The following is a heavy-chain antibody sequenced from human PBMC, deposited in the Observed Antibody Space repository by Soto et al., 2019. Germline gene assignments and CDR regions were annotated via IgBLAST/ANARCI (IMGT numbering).Heavy chain of an antibody. Sequence: SETLSLTCAVSGGSISSGGYSWSWIRQPPGKGLEWIGYMYHSGSTYYNPSLKSRVTISIDRSKNQFSLKLSSVTAADTAVYYCASKFGELLAGAFDIWGQGTMVTVSS. D-gene: IGHD3-10*01. CDR3: ASKFGELLAGAFDI. J-gene: IGHJ3*02. CDR2: MYHSGST. CDR1: GGSISSGGYS. V-gene: IGHV4-30-2*01.